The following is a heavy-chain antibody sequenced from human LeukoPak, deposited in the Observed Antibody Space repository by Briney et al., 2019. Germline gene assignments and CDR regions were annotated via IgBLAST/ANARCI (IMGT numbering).Heavy chain of an antibody. CDR1: GFTFSSYA. CDR2: ISYDGSNK. Sequence: GGPLRLSCAASGFTFSSYAMHWVRQAPGKGLEWVAVISYDGSNKYYADSVKGRFTISRDNSKNTLYLQMNSLRAEDTAVYYCARDRPYYYDSSGYYYWGQGTLVTVSS. CDR3: ARDRPYYYDSSGYYY. D-gene: IGHD3-22*01. V-gene: IGHV3-30-3*01. J-gene: IGHJ4*02.